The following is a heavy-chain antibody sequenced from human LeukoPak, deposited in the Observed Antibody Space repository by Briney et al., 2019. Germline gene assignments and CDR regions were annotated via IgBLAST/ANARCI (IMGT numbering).Heavy chain of an antibody. V-gene: IGHV3-23*01. J-gene: IGHJ4*02. CDR1: GFTFSSYA. Sequence: GGSLRLSCAASGFTFSSYAMSWVRQAPGKGLEWVSAISGSGGSTYYVDSVKGRFTISRDNSKNTLYLQMNSLRAEDTAVYYCAKDPVRRDYQFVFDYWGQGTLVTVSS. D-gene: IGHD4-11*01. CDR2: ISGSGGST. CDR3: AKDPVRRDYQFVFDY.